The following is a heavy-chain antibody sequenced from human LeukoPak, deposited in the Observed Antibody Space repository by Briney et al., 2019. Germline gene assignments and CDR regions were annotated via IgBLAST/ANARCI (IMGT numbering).Heavy chain of an antibody. CDR2: ISSSGSTI. CDR3: AREVEGDSSSWYADFSPKSTYNWFDP. CDR1: GFTFSDYY. J-gene: IGHJ5*02. D-gene: IGHD6-13*01. Sequence: ESGGSLRLSCAASGFTFSDYYMSWIRQAPGKGLEWVSYISSSGSTIYYADSVKGRFTISRDNAKNSLYLQMNSLRAEDTAVYHCAREVEGDSSSWYADFSPKSTYNWFDPWGQGTLVTVSS. V-gene: IGHV3-11*01.